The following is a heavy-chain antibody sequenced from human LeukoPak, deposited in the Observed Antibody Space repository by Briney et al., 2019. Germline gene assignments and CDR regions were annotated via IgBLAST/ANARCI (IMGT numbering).Heavy chain of an antibody. J-gene: IGHJ4*02. Sequence: PSETLSLTCTVSGGSINSSSYYWGWIRQPPGKGLEWMGSIYYSGSTYYNPSLKSRVTISVDTSKNQFSLKLNSVTAADTAVYYCARHDRVYSNYVYFDYWGQGTLVTVSS. CDR3: ARHDRVYSNYVYFDY. V-gene: IGHV4-39*01. CDR2: IYYSGST. CDR1: GGSINSSSYY. D-gene: IGHD4-11*01.